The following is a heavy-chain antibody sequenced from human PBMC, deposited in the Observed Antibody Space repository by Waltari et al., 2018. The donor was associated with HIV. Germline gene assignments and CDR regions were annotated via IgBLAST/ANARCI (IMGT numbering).Heavy chain of an antibody. V-gene: IGHV3-15*01. D-gene: IGHD3-22*01. Sequence: EMQLVESGGGSVKPGESLRLSCLASGFSFSTAWMSWARQAPGKGLEWVGRIKSNRDGGTRDYAAPVTGRFTISRDDSKNMLYLEMNKLNTEDTALYYCTAIVHGYDSFDLWGQGTVVTVSS. CDR3: TAIVHGYDSFDL. CDR1: GFSFSTAW. CDR2: IKSNRDGGTR. J-gene: IGHJ3*01.